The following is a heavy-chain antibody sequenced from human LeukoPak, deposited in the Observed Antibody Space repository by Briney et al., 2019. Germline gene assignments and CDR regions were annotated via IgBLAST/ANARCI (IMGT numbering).Heavy chain of an antibody. CDR1: GGSISSSSYY. CDR3: ARRSPAGWFDP. Sequence: SETLSLTCTVSGGSISSSSYYWSWLRQPPGKGLEWIGEINHSGSTNYNPSLKSRVTISVDTSKNQFSLKLSSVTAADTAVYYCARRSPAGWFDPWGQGTLVTVSS. D-gene: IGHD6-13*01. J-gene: IGHJ5*02. CDR2: INHSGST. V-gene: IGHV4-39*07.